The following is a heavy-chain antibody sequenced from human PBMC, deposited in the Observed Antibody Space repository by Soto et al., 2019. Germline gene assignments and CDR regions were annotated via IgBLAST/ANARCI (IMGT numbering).Heavy chain of an antibody. CDR3: ARESRPWFGELSLYYYYGMDV. J-gene: IGHJ6*02. D-gene: IGHD3-10*01. CDR1: GGSISSYY. V-gene: IGHV4-59*01. Sequence: PSETLSLTCTVSGGSISSYYWSWIRQPPGKGLEWIGYIYYSGSTNYNPSLKSRVTISVDTSKNQFSLKLSSVTAADTAVYYCARESRPWFGELSLYYYYGMDVWGQGTTVTV. CDR2: IYYSGST.